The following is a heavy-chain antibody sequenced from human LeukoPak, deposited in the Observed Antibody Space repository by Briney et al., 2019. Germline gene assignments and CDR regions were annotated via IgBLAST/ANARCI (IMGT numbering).Heavy chain of an antibody. CDR2: IYYSGST. CDR1: GGSISSSSYY. CDR3: ARMSSGYHGWFDP. D-gene: IGHD3-22*01. Sequence: SETLSLTCTVSGGSISSSSYYWGWIRQPPGKGLEWIGSIYYSGSTYYNPSLKSRVTISVDTSKNQFSLKLSSVTAADTAVYYCARMSSGYHGWFDPWGQGTLVTVSS. J-gene: IGHJ5*02. V-gene: IGHV4-39*07.